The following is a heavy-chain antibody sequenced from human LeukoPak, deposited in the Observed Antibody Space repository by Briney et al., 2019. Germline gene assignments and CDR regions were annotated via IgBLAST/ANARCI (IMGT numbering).Heavy chain of an antibody. CDR3: ARQLGYCSGGSCYPRWFDP. V-gene: IGHV4-39*01. CDR1: GGSISSSSHY. J-gene: IGHJ5*02. Sequence: SETLSLTCTVSGGSISSSSHYWGWIRQPPGKGLEWIGSIYYSGSTYYNPSLKSRVTISVDTSKNQFSLKLSSVTAADTAVYYCARQLGYCSGGSCYPRWFDPWGQGTLVTVSS. D-gene: IGHD2-15*01. CDR2: IYYSGST.